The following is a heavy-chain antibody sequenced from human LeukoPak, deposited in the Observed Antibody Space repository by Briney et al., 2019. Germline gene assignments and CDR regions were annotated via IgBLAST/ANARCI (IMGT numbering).Heavy chain of an antibody. CDR2: IYYSGST. V-gene: IGHV4-59*08. D-gene: IGHD7-27*01. Sequence: PSETLSLTCTVSGGSISNYYWSWIRQPPGKGLEWIGYIYYSGSTNYNPSLKSRVTISVDTSKNQFSLKLSSVTAADTAVYYCARGELGTFDYWGQGTLVTVSS. CDR3: ARGELGTFDY. CDR1: GGSISNYY. J-gene: IGHJ4*02.